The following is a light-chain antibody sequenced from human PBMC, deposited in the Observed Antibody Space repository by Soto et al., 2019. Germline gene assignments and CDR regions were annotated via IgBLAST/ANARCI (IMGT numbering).Light chain of an antibody. Sequence: EVVLTEAPATLSLSRGERATRSCRASESVFGYLAWYQQKPGQAPRLLIYDASNRATGVPARFSGSGSGTDFTLTTSSLEPADFAVYYCQQRSNWHITFGQGTR. CDR3: QQRSNWHIT. V-gene: IGKV3-11*01. J-gene: IGKJ5*01. CDR1: ESVFGY. CDR2: DAS.